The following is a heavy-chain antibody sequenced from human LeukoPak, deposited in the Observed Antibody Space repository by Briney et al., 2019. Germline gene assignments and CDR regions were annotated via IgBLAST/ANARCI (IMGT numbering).Heavy chain of an antibody. Sequence: GGSLRLSCAASGLTFSNYAMSWFRQAPWKGLEWVSGITSGFTPLYADSVKGRFTISRDNSKSTFHLQMNSLRAEDTAVYYCAKDYSDSRVGDVFLEYWGQGTLVTVSS. V-gene: IGHV3-23*01. CDR1: GLTFSNYA. CDR3: AKDYSDSRVGDVFLEY. J-gene: IGHJ4*02. D-gene: IGHD1-26*01. CDR2: ITSGFTP.